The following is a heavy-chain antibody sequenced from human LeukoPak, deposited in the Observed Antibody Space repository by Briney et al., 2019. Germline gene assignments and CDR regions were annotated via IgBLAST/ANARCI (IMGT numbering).Heavy chain of an antibody. Sequence: GGSLRLSCAASGFTFDDYAMHWVRHTPGKGLEWVSGISWNSNNIDYADSVKGRFTISRDNTKNSLHLQMNSLRPEDTALYYCAKSPYGSSGSIDYWGQGTLVTVSS. CDR1: GFTFDDYA. CDR3: AKSPYGSSGSIDY. D-gene: IGHD3-22*01. V-gene: IGHV3-9*01. CDR2: ISWNSNNI. J-gene: IGHJ4*02.